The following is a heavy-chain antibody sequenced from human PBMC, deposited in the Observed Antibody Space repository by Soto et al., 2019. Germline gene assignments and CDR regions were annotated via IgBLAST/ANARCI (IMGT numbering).Heavy chain of an antibody. V-gene: IGHV3-30-3*01. Sequence: QVQLVESGGGVVQPGRSLRLSCAGSGFTFRSYALHWVRQTPGKGLEWVAVISKDGTKKYYADSVRGRFTISRDNSKNTLSLKIDRLRPEDSAVYYCATPGPWNYASWGQGTLVTVSS. D-gene: IGHD1-7*01. CDR3: ATPGPWNYAS. CDR2: ISKDGTKK. J-gene: IGHJ4*02. CDR1: GFTFRSYA.